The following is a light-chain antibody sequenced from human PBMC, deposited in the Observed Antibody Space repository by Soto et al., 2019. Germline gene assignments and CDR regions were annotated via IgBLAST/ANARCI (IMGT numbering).Light chain of an antibody. CDR1: QSISSN. J-gene: IGKJ4*01. V-gene: IGKV3-15*01. CDR3: QQYDHWTRAT. Sequence: RTRCPANQYKSTGERATLSCRASQSISSNLAWYQQKPGQAPRLLMFRTSTRATDVPARFSGSGSGTEFNITISSLQSEDFAVYSCQQYDHWTRATFVGGTQVDI. CDR2: RTS.